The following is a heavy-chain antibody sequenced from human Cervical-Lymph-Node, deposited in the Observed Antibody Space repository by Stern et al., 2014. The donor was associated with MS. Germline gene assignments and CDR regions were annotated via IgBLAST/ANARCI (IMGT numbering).Heavy chain of an antibody. CDR2: IIPLFGTA. CDR3: ARGWSYDILTGYSY. V-gene: IGHV1-69*01. D-gene: IGHD3-9*01. Sequence: QVQLVQSGAEVKKPGSSVKVSCKASGGIFRNYAISWLRQAPGQGLEWMGGIIPLFGTANYAQKFQGRVTITADESTSTAYMELGSLRFEDTAVYYCARGWSYDILTGYSYWGQGTLVTVSS. J-gene: IGHJ4*02. CDR1: GGIFRNYA.